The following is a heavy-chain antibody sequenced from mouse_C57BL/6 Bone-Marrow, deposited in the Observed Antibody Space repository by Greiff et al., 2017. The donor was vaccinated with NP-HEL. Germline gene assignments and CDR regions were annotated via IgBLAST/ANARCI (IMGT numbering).Heavy chain of an antibody. D-gene: IGHD2-4*01. CDR2: INPNNGGT. CDR1: GYTFTDYY. CDR3: ARGGLRDAMDY. J-gene: IGHJ4*01. V-gene: IGHV1-26*01. Sequence: EVKLQQSGPELVKPGASVKISCKASGYTFTDYYMNWVKQSHGKSLEWIGDINPNNGGTSYNQKFKGKATLTVDKSSSTAYMELRSLTSEDSAVYYCARGGLRDAMDYWGQGTSVTVSS.